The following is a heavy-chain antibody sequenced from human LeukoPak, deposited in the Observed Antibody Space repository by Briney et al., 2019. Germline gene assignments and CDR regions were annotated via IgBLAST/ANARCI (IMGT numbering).Heavy chain of an antibody. CDR1: AISFSSYA. V-gene: IGHV3-23*01. J-gene: IGHJ4*02. Sequence: GGSLRLSCTASAISFSSYAMTWLRQAPGKGLEWVSGIHGSGGVTYYADSVKGRFTISRDNSKKTLYLQMNSLRVDDTAVYYCARTTLDCKNGVCYDYWGQGTPVTVSS. CDR2: IHGSGGVT. CDR3: ARTTLDCKNGVCYDY. D-gene: IGHD2-8*01.